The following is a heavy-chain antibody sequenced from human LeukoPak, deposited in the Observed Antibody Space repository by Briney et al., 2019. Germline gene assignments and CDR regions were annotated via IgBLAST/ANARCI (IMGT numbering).Heavy chain of an antibody. CDR2: ISGSGGST. CDR3: AKEPYSSGWAPLPIESDY. J-gene: IGHJ4*02. D-gene: IGHD6-19*01. Sequence: GGSLRLSCAASAFSLNAYNMRWVRQAPGKGLEWVSVISGSGGSTYYADSVKGRFTISRDNSKKTLYLQMNSLRAEDTAVYYCAKEPYSSGWAPLPIESDYWAQGPLVTVSS. CDR1: AFSLNAYN. V-gene: IGHV3-23*01.